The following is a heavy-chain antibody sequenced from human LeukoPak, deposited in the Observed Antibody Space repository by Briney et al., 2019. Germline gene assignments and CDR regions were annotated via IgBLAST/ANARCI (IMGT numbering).Heavy chain of an antibody. V-gene: IGHV3-48*04. Sequence: TGGSLRLSCAASGFTFSSYWMHWVRQAPGKGLEWVSYISSSGSTIYYADSVKGRFTISRDNAKNSLYLQMNSLRAEDTAVYYCARYDYVWGSYRIGPKNAFDIWGQGTMVTVSS. CDR1: GFTFSSYW. J-gene: IGHJ3*02. D-gene: IGHD3-16*02. CDR3: ARYDYVWGSYRIGPKNAFDI. CDR2: ISSSGSTI.